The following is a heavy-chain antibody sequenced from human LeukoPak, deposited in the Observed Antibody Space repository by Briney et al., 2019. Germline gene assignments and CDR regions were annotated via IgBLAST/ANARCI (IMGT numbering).Heavy chain of an antibody. CDR1: GYTFTGYF. V-gene: IGHV1-2*06. Sequence: ASVKVSCKASGYTFTGYFIHWVRQAPGQGLEWMGRINPNSGDTKSAQKFQGGVTMARDTSISTAYMELSRLRSDDTALYYCARGPEYYFDYWGLGTLVTVSS. J-gene: IGHJ4*02. CDR3: ARGPEYYFDY. CDR2: INPNSGDT.